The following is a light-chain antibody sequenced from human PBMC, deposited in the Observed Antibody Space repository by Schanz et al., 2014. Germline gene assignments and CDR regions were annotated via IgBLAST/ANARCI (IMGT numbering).Light chain of an antibody. Sequence: QSVLTQPPSASGTPGQTVTISCSGSSSDIGRNYVFWFQQLPGRAPKRLIYRDNQRSSGISDRLSASKSGTSASLAISGLRSEDEADYYCAAWDDTLNNGLFGGGTKLTVL. J-gene: IGLJ3*02. CDR3: AAWDDTLNNGL. CDR2: RDN. V-gene: IGLV1-47*01. CDR1: SSDIGRNY.